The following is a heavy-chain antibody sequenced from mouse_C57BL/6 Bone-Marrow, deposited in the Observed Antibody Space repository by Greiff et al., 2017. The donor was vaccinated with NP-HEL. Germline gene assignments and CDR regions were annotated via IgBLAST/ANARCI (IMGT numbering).Heavy chain of an antibody. D-gene: IGHD4-1*01. CDR1: GFSLTSYG. V-gene: IGHV2-6*01. CDR2: IWGVGST. J-gene: IGHJ3*01. Sequence: VQLQQSGPGLVAPSQSLSITCTVSGFSLTSYGVDWVRQSPGKGLEWLGVIWGVGSTNYNSALKSRLSISKDNSKSQVFLKMNSLQTDDTAMYYCASQGDWDWFAYWGQGTLVTVSA. CDR3: ASQGDWDWFAY.